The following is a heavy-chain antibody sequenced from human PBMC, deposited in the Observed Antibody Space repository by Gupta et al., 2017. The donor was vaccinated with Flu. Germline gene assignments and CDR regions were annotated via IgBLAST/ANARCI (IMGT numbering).Heavy chain of an antibody. Sequence: QPPGKGLEWIGYVYYSGGTSYNPSLKSRVTISIDTSKKQFSLNLTSVTAADTAVYFCARLSGYDYCEADGTDVWGQGTTVIVSS. D-gene: IGHD5-12*01. J-gene: IGHJ6*02. V-gene: IGHV4-59*01. CDR2: VYYSGGT. CDR3: ARLSGYDYCEADGTDV.